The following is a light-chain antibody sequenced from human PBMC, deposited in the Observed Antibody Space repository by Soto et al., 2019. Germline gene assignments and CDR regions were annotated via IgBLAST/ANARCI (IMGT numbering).Light chain of an antibody. CDR1: RSDVDNYRY. V-gene: IGLV2-14*01. Sequence: QSVLTQPASVSGSPGQSITISCTGPRSDVDNYRYVSWYQHHPGKAPKLIIYEVSYRPSGVSNRFSGSKSGTTASLTISGLQAEDEADYYCSSHTSSSVRVFGTGTKLTVL. CDR3: SSHTSSSVRV. CDR2: EVS. J-gene: IGLJ1*01.